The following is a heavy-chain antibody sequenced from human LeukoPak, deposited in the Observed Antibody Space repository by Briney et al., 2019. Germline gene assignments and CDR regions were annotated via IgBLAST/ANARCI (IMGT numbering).Heavy chain of an antibody. V-gene: IGHV3-30*02. Sequence: GGSLRLSCAASGFTFSSYGMHWVRQAPGKGLEWVAFIRYDGSNKYYADSVKGRFTISRDNSKNTLYLQMNSLRAEDTAVYYCAKDGYDSSGYFFDYWGQGTLDTVSS. D-gene: IGHD3-22*01. CDR1: GFTFSSYG. CDR2: IRYDGSNK. CDR3: AKDGYDSSGYFFDY. J-gene: IGHJ4*02.